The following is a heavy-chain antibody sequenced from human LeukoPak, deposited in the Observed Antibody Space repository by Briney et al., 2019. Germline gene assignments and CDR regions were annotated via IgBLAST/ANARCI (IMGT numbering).Heavy chain of an antibody. D-gene: IGHD3-22*01. V-gene: IGHV3-23*01. Sequence: TGGSLRLSCAASGFTFSSYAMTWVRQAPGKGLEWVSAISGSGDRTYFTDSVKGRFTVSRDNSKNTLYLQMNSLKTEDTAVYYCTTDGDYYDSSGYFDYWGQGTPVTVSS. CDR1: GFTFSSYA. CDR2: ISGSGDRT. CDR3: TTDGDYYDSSGYFDY. J-gene: IGHJ4*02.